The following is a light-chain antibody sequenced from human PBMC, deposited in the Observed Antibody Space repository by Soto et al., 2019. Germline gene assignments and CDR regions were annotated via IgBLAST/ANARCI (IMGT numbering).Light chain of an antibody. V-gene: IGKV3-20*01. CDR2: AAS. Sequence: IVLTQSPGTLSLSPGERATLSCTASETVDSNSLAWYQQKPGQAPRLLIYAASRRATGIPDRFIGSGPGTEFSLIITRLEPEHFAVYYCQQYGGSPSFTFGPGTRVDVK. J-gene: IGKJ3*01. CDR3: QQYGGSPSFT. CDR1: ETVDSNS.